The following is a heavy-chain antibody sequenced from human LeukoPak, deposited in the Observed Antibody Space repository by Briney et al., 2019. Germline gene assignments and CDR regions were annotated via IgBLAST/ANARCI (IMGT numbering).Heavy chain of an antibody. CDR3: ARDFDGGSYEGY. CDR2: ISSSSSYI. D-gene: IGHD1-26*01. V-gene: IGHV3-21*01. J-gene: IGHJ4*02. CDR1: GFTFSSYS. Sequence: PGGSLRLSCAASGFTFSSYSMNWVRQAPGKGLEWVSSISSSSSYIYYADSVKGRFTISRDNAKNSLYLQMNSLRAEDTAVYYCARDFDGGSYEGYWGQGTLVTVSS.